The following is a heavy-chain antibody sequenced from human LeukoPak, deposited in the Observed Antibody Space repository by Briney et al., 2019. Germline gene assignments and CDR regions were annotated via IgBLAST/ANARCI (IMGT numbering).Heavy chain of an antibody. J-gene: IGHJ3*02. CDR3: ARRPYHSSGWFIAFDI. V-gene: IGHV5-51*01. CDR1: GSSFTSYW. CDR2: IYPGGSST. Sequence: GEHMKISCEGCGSSFTSYWIGWVRQIHWKGVELMGIIYPGGSSTRYSPRFEGQVTISADESISTAYLQWSGLKASGTAMYYCARRPYHSSGWFIAFDIWGQGTMVTVSS. D-gene: IGHD6-19*01.